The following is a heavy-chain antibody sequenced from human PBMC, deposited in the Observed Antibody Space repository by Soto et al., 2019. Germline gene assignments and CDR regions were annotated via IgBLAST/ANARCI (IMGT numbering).Heavy chain of an antibody. V-gene: IGHV3-15*07. D-gene: IGHD1-26*01. J-gene: IGHJ4*02. CDR2: IKSKTDGGTV. CDR1: GFTFTSAW. Sequence: EVQLVESGGGLVRPGESLRLSCAASGFTFTSAWINWVRQAPGKGLEWAGRIKSKTDGGTVDYGAPVKGRVTISRDDSKNTAYLQMNSLRNEDTAVYYCTTAERGGSYYSDYWGQGTLVTVSS. CDR3: TTAERGGSYYSDY.